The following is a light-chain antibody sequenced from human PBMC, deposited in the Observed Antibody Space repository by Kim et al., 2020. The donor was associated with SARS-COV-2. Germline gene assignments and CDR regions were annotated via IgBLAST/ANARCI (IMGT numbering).Light chain of an antibody. Sequence: GQRGSISCSGSSSNIGSNYVYWYQQLAGTAPKLLIYRNNQRPSGVPDRFSGSKSGTSASLAISGLRSEDEADYYCAAWDDSLSGWVFGGGTQLTVL. V-gene: IGLV1-47*01. CDR3: AAWDDSLSGWV. J-gene: IGLJ3*02. CDR1: SSNIGSNY. CDR2: RNN.